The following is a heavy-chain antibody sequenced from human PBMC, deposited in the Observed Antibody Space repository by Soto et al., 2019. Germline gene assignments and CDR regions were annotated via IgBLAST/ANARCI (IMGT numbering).Heavy chain of an antibody. CDR1: GFTFSSYS. CDR2: ISSSSSYI. J-gene: IGHJ6*03. D-gene: IGHD3-10*01. Sequence: EVQLVESGGGLVKPGGSLRLSCAASGFTFSSYSMNWVRQAPGKGLEWVSSISSSSSYIYYADSVKGRFTISRDNAKNSLYLQMNSLRADDTAVYYCARYGGGSGKYYYYYYYMDVWGKGTTVTVSS. V-gene: IGHV3-21*01. CDR3: ARYGGGSGKYYYYYYYMDV.